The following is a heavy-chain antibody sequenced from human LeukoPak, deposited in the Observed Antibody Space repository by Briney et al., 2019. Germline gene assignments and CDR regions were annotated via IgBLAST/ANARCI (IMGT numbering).Heavy chain of an antibody. V-gene: IGHV4-59*12. CDR3: ARGVGAAAGSSPFDY. CDR1: GFTFSRNG. CDR2: IYYSGST. Sequence: PGGTLRLSCAASGFTFSRNGMTWVRQAPGKGLEWVGYIYYSGSTKYNPSLKSRVTISVDTSKNQFSLKLSSVTAADTAVYYCARGVGAAAGSSPFDYWGQGTLVTVSS. D-gene: IGHD6-13*01. J-gene: IGHJ4*02.